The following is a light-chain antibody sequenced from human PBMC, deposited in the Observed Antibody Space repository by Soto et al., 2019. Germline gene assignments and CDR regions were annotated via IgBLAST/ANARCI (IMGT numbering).Light chain of an antibody. CDR2: YER. V-gene: IGLV3-21*04. Sequence: SYELTQPPSVSVAPGKTARSTCGGNNIGSKSVHWYQQKPDQAPVMVIYYERDRPSGIPERFSGSNSGNTATLTISSVEAGDEADYYCQVWDSSSDHVVFGGGTMVTVL. J-gene: IGLJ2*01. CDR3: QVWDSSSDHVV. CDR1: NIGSKS.